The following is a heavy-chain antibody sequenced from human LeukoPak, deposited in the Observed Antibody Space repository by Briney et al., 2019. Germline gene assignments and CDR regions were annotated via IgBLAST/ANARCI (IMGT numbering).Heavy chain of an antibody. J-gene: IGHJ4*02. CDR2: IRQDGSEK. V-gene: IGHV3-7*01. D-gene: IGHD6-13*01. CDR1: GFTFSSYW. CDR3: ARDRPIAAAGTSYFDY. Sequence: GGSLRLSCAASGFTFSSYWMSWVRQAPGKGMEWVANIRQDGSEKYYVDAVKGRFTISRYIAKNSLYPQMNRLRAEDTAVYYCARDRPIAAAGTSYFDYWGQGTRVTVSS.